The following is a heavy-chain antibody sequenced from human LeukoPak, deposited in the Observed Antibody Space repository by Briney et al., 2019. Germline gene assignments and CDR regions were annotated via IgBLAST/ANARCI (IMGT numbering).Heavy chain of an antibody. CDR1: GFTFSSYS. J-gene: IGHJ3*02. CDR2: ISSSSNYI. V-gene: IGHV3-21*04. D-gene: IGHD2-2*01. CDR3: AKFAHYSPARGAFDI. Sequence: GGSLRLSCAASGFTFSSYSMIWVRQAPGKGLEWVSFISSSSNYIYYADSVKGRFTISRDNAKNTLYLQMNSLRAEDTAVYYCAKFAHYSPARGAFDIWGQGTMVTVSS.